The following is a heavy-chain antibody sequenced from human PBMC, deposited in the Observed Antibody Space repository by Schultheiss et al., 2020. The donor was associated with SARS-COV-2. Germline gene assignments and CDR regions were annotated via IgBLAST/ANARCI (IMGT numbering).Heavy chain of an antibody. J-gene: IGHJ4*02. CDR2: IYYSGST. CDR1: GGSVSSGSYY. V-gene: IGHV4-61*01. D-gene: IGHD6-19*01. CDR3: ARGRGGYGWVYFDY. Sequence: SETLSLTCTVSGGSVSSGSYYWSWIRQPPGKGLEWIGYIYYSGSTNYNPSLTSRVTISVDTSKNQFSLKLSSVTAADTAVYYCARGRGGYGWVYFDYWGQGTLVTVSS.